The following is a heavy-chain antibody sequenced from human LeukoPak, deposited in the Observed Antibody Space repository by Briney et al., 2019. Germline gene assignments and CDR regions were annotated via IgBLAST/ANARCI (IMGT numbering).Heavy chain of an antibody. D-gene: IGHD2-2*01. CDR2: MYHSGNT. CDR3: ARDSCSSTSCRKKFDD. Sequence: SETLSLTCTVSHYSISSAFYWAWIRQPPGKGLEWVGTMYHSGNTYYNPSLKSRVTISVDTSKIQFSLNLSSVTAADTAVYYCARDSCSSTSCRKKFDDWGQGTLVTVPS. J-gene: IGHJ4*02. CDR1: HYSISSAFY. V-gene: IGHV4-38-2*02.